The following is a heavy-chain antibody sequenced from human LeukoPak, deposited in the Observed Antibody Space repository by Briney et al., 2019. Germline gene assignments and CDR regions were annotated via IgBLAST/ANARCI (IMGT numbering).Heavy chain of an antibody. V-gene: IGHV3-48*02. J-gene: IGHJ4*02. CDR2: IDGSGGTI. CDR3: SRRFDC. Sequence: GGSLRLSCAASGFTFSDYSMNWVRQAPGKGLEWVSYIDGSGGTIYYADSVKGRFTISRDNAKNSLDLQMNSLRDEDTAVYYCSRRFDCWGQGTLVTVSS. CDR1: GFTFSDYS.